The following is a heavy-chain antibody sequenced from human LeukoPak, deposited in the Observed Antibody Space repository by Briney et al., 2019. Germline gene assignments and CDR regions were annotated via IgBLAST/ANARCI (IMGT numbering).Heavy chain of an antibody. J-gene: IGHJ3*02. V-gene: IGHV3-21*01. CDR3: ARVGGFNAFDI. Sequence: GGSLRLSCAASGYTFSSYSMNWVRQAPGKGLEWVSSISSSSSYIYYADSVKGRFTISRDNAKNSLYLQINSLRAEDTAVYYCARVGGFNAFDIWGQGTIITVSS. D-gene: IGHD2-15*01. CDR1: GYTFSSYS. CDR2: ISSSSSYI.